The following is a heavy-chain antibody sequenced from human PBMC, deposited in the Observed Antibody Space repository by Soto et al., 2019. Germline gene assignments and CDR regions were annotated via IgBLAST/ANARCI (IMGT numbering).Heavy chain of an antibody. Sequence: VQLVESGGGLVQPGGSLRLSCAAAGFTVSDNQMNWVRQAPGKGLEWVSILFSGGNTFYADSVKGRLTVSRDNSKNTLYLQMNSLRAEDTAVYYCAVEYSSSSAFDYWGQGTLVTVSS. J-gene: IGHJ4*02. V-gene: IGHV3-66*01. CDR2: LFSGGNT. CDR1: GFTVSDNQ. CDR3: AVEYSSSSAFDY. D-gene: IGHD6-6*01.